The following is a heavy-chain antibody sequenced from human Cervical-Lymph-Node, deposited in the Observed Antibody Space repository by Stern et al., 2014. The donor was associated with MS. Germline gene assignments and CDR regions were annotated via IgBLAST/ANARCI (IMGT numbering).Heavy chain of an antibody. Sequence: VQLVESGAEVQKPGSSVKVSCRASGGTFSSSDISWVRLAPGQGLECMGGIIPIIGTANYAQKYQGRVTITADESTSTAYMELSSLRSEDTAIYYCALGGFGHYFEYWGQGTLVTVSS. CDR2: IIPIIGTA. J-gene: IGHJ4*02. D-gene: IGHD3-10*01. CDR1: GGTFSSSD. CDR3: ALGGFGHYFEY. V-gene: IGHV1-69*01.